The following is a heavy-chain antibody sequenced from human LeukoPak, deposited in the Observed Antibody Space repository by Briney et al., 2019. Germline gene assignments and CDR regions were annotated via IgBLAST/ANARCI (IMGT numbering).Heavy chain of an antibody. Sequence: GGSLRLSCAASGFTFSSYAMSWVRQAPGKRLEGVSGISGNGASTYYADSVKGRFTISRDNFKNTLYLQINSLRAEDTAVYYCAKDDIVIVQAASFWFDPWGQGTLVTVSS. CDR1: GFTFSSYA. CDR2: ISGNGAST. CDR3: AKDDIVIVQAASFWFDP. V-gene: IGHV3-23*01. D-gene: IGHD2-2*01. J-gene: IGHJ5*02.